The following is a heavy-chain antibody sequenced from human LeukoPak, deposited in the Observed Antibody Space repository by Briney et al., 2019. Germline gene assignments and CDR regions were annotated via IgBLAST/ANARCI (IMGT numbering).Heavy chain of an antibody. CDR2: MNPNRGNT. CDR3: VRTPPNWGFDY. V-gene: IGHV1-8*01. CDR1: GYTFTSYD. Sequence: ASVKVSCKASGYTFTSYDINWVRQATGQGLEWMGWMNPNRGNTGYAQKFQGRVTMTSDSSISTAYMELSSLRSEDTAIYYCVRTPPNWGFDYWGQGTLVTVSS. J-gene: IGHJ4*02. D-gene: IGHD7-27*01.